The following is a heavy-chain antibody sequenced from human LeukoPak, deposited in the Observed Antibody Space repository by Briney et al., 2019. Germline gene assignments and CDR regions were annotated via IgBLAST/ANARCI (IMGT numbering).Heavy chain of an antibody. CDR2: IIPILGIA. Sequence: ASVKVSCKASGGTFSSYAISWVRQAPGQGLEWMGRIIPILGIANYAQKFQGRVTITADKSTSTAYMELSSLRSEDTAVYYCARTQPCSSTSCYRYNWFDPWGQGTLVTVSS. J-gene: IGHJ5*02. CDR1: GGTFSSYA. V-gene: IGHV1-69*04. D-gene: IGHD2-2*01. CDR3: ARTQPCSSTSCYRYNWFDP.